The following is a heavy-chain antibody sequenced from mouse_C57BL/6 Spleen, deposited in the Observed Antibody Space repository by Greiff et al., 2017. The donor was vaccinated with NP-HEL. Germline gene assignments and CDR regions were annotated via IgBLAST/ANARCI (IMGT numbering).Heavy chain of an antibody. CDR2: IRSKSNNYAT. CDR3: VRQGPWYFDV. Sequence: EVQLVESGGGLVQPKGSLKLSCAASGFSFNTYAMNWVRQAPGKGLEWVARIRSKSNNYATYYADSVKDRFTISRDDSESMLYLQMNNLKTEDTAVYYCVRQGPWYFDVWGTGTTVTVSS. CDR1: GFSFNTYA. V-gene: IGHV10-1*01. J-gene: IGHJ1*03.